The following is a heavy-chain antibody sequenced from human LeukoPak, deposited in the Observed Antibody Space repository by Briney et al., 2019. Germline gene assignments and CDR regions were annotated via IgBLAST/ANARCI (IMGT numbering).Heavy chain of an antibody. J-gene: IGHJ4*02. V-gene: IGHV3-30-3*01. CDR1: GFTFSSYA. CDR2: ISYDGSNK. D-gene: IGHD6-19*01. CDR3: AKDSRGFGWYDPLLGY. Sequence: PGGSLRLSCAVAGFTFSSYAMHWVRQAPGKGLEWVAVISYDGSNKYYADSVKGRFTISRDNSKNTLYLQMNSLRAEDTAVYYCAKDSRGFGWYDPLLGYWGQGTLVTVSS.